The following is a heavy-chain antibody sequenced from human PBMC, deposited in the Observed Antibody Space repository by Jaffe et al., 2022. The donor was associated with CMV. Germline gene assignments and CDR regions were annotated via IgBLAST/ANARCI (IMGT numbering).Heavy chain of an antibody. CDR1: GYSFTGYY. CDR3: ARESSSSSF. V-gene: IGHV1-2*02. Sequence: QVQLVQSGAEVKKPGASVKVSCKASGYSFTGYYIHWVRQAPGQGLEWMGWINPNNGGTDYAQKFQGRVTMTRDTSINTAYMEVTGLTSDDTATYYCARESSSSSFWGQGTLVTVSS. CDR2: INPNNGGT. D-gene: IGHD6-6*01. J-gene: IGHJ4*02.